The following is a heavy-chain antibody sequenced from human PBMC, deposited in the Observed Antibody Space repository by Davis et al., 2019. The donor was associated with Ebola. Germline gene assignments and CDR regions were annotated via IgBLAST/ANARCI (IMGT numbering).Heavy chain of an antibody. D-gene: IGHD3-10*01. Sequence: ASVKVSCKTSGYTFTGHYTHWVRQAPGQGPEWMGRINPHSGGTDYAQKFQGRVTMTRDTSISTAYMELSRLRSNDTAVYYCARDPGITVIRGPTPFDYWGQGTLVTVSS. V-gene: IGHV1-2*06. CDR1: GYTFTGHY. J-gene: IGHJ4*02. CDR3: ARDPGITVIRGPTPFDY. CDR2: INPHSGGT.